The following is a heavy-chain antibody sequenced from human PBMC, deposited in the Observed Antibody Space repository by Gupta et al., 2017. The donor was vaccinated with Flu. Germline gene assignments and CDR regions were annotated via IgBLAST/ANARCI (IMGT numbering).Heavy chain of an antibody. J-gene: IGHJ6*02. CDR3: AKDGGYSSGWYSSHYYYYGMDV. CDR1: GFTFSSYG. Sequence: GVQPGRSLRLSCAASGFTFSSYGMHWVRQAPGKGLEWVAVISYDGSNKYYADSVKGRFTISRDNSKNTLYLQMNSLRAEDTAVYYCAKDGGYSSGWYSSHYYYYGMDVWGQGTTVTVSS. V-gene: IGHV3-30*18. D-gene: IGHD6-19*01. CDR2: ISYDGSNK.